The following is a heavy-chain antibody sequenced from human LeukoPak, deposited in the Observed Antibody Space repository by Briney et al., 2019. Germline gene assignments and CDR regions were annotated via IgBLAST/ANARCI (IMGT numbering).Heavy chain of an antibody. V-gene: IGHV1-2*02. CDR3: ARGLTVTTPIDAFDI. Sequence: VRQAPGQGXXWMGWINPNSGGTNYAQKFQGRVTMTRDTSISTAYMELSRLRSDDTALYYCARGLTVTTPIDAFDIWGQGTMVTVSS. J-gene: IGHJ3*02. D-gene: IGHD4-11*01. CDR2: INPNSGGT.